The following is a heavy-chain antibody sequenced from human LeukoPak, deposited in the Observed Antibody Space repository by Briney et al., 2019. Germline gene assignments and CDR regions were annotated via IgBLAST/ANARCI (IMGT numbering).Heavy chain of an antibody. J-gene: IGHJ4*02. CDR1: GFTFRNHW. CDR3: TRDAAGLDY. D-gene: IGHD1-14*01. CDR2: IKGDGSTT. V-gene: IGHV3-74*01. Sequence: PGGSLRLSCAGSGFTFRNHWMHWVRQAPGKGLVWVSRIKGDGSTTTYADSVKGRFTISRDNAKNTLYLQMNSLRGEDTAVYYCTRDAAGLDYWGQGTLVTVSS.